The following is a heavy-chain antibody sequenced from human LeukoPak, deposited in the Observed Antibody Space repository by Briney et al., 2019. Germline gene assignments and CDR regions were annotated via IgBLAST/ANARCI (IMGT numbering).Heavy chain of an antibody. CDR2: IKQNRGEK. CDR1: GFTFNNYW. Sequence: GGSLRLSCAASGFTFNNYWMSWVRQAPGKGLEWVANIKQNRGEKYYVDSVKGRFTISRDNAKNSLYLQMNSLRAEDTAVYYCAGGVDFMDYWGKGTMVTVSS. J-gene: IGHJ4*01. V-gene: IGHV3-7*01. D-gene: IGHD3/OR15-3a*01. CDR3: AGGVDFMDY.